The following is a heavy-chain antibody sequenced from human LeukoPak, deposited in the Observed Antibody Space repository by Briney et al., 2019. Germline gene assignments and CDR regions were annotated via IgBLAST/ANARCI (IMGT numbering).Heavy chain of an antibody. D-gene: IGHD1-7*01. Sequence: GGSLRLSCAASGFTFSSYGMHWGRQAPGKGPEWVAVIWYDGSNKYYADSVKGRFTISRDNSKNTLYLQMTSLRAEDTAAYYCAKDTQWYNWNYAPYYFDYWGQGTLVTVSS. CDR1: GFTFSSYG. CDR2: IWYDGSNK. V-gene: IGHV3-33*06. CDR3: AKDTQWYNWNYAPYYFDY. J-gene: IGHJ4*02.